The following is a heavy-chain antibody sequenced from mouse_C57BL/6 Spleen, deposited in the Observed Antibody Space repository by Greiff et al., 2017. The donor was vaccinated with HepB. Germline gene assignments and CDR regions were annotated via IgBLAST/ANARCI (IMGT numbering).Heavy chain of an antibody. D-gene: IGHD3-3*01. Sequence: EVMLVESGEGLVKPGGSLKLSCAASGFTFSSYAMSWVRQTPEKRLEWVAYISSGGDYIYYADTVKGRFTISRDNARNTLYLQMSSLKSEDTAMYYCTRDSAGTGGFAYWGQGTLVTVSA. V-gene: IGHV5-9-1*02. J-gene: IGHJ3*01. CDR3: TRDSAGTGGFAY. CDR2: ISSGGDYI. CDR1: GFTFSSYA.